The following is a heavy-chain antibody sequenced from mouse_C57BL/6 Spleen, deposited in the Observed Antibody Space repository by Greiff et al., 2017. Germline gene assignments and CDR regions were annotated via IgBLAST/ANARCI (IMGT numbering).Heavy chain of an antibody. J-gene: IGHJ4*01. Sequence: QVQLQQPGAELVKPGASVKLSCTASGYTFTSYWMQWVKQRPGQGLEWIGEIDPSDSYTNYNQKFKGKATLTVDTASSTAYMQLSSLTSEDSAVYYCARRLGSSYEDYWGQGTSVTVSS. V-gene: IGHV1-50*01. CDR2: IDPSDSYT. CDR1: GYTFTSYW. CDR3: ARRLGSSYEDY. D-gene: IGHD1-1*01.